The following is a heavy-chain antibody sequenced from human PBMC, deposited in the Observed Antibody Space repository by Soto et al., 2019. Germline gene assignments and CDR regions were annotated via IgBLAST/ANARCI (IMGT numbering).Heavy chain of an antibody. J-gene: IGHJ3*01. CDR2: INSYGSST. CDR1: GFTFSGYW. V-gene: IGHV3-74*01. Sequence: RLSCTASGFTFSGYWMHWVRQAPGKGLVWVSRINSYGSSTTYADSVKGRFTISRDNAESTLYLQMNSLRAEDTAIYYCARGWIGDLNDAFDVWGQGTMVTVSS. D-gene: IGHD2-2*03. CDR3: ARGWIGDLNDAFDV.